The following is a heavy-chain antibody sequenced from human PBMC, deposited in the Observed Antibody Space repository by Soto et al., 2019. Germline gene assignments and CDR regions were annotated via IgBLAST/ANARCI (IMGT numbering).Heavy chain of an antibody. J-gene: IGHJ4*02. V-gene: IGHV4-31*03. Sequence: SETLSLTCTVSGGSISSGGYYWSWIRQHPGKGLEWIGYIYYSGSTYYNPSLKSRVTISVDTSKNQFSLKLSSVTAADTAVYYCARDGYSYGAFDYWGQGTLVTSPQ. CDR1: GGSISSGGYY. D-gene: IGHD5-18*01. CDR2: IYYSGST. CDR3: ARDGYSYGAFDY.